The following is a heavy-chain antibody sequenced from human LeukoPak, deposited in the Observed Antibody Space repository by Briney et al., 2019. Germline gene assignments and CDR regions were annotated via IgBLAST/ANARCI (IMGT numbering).Heavy chain of an antibody. CDR1: GFTFSSYA. V-gene: IGHV3-23*01. D-gene: IGHD6-19*01. Sequence: GGSLRLSCAASGFTFSSYAVSWVRQAPGKGLEWVSAISGSGGGTYYADSVKGRFTISRDNSKSTLYLQMNSLSTEDTAVYYCAKTTTGYSSGRYPSWPVDYWGQGTLVTVSS. CDR3: AKTTTGYSSGRYPSWPVDY. J-gene: IGHJ4*02. CDR2: ISGSGGGT.